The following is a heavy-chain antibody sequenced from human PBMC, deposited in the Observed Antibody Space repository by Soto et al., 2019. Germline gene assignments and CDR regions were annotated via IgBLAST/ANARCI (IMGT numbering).Heavy chain of an antibody. J-gene: IGHJ4*02. CDR1: GFTVSSNY. CDR2: IYSGGFT. V-gene: IGHV3-66*01. Sequence: GGSLRLCCAASGFTVSSNYMTWVRQAPGKGLEWVSVIYSGGFTYYADSVKDRFTISRDNSKNTLYLQMNSLRAEDTAVYYCAGGSAKYYFDYWGQGTLVTVSS. CDR3: AGGSAKYYFDY.